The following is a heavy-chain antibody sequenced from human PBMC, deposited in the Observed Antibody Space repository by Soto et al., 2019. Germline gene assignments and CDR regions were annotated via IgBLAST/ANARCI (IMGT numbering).Heavy chain of an antibody. CDR3: AREAPPEDY. V-gene: IGHV1-18*01. CDR1: GYTFTSYA. Sequence: QVQLVQSGAEVKKPGASVKVSCKASGYTFTSYAISWVRQAPGQGLEWMGWISAYNGNTNYAQKLQGRVTMTTDTSTRTAYMELRSRRSDDTTVHFCAREAPPEDYWGQGTLVTVSS. CDR2: ISAYNGNT. J-gene: IGHJ4*02.